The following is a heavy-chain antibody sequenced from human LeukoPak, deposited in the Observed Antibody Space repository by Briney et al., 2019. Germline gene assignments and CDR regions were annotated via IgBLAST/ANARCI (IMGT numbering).Heavy chain of an antibody. Sequence: ASVKVSCKASGYTFTGYYTHWVRQAPGQGLEWMGRINPNSGGTNYAQKFQGRVTMTRDTSISTAYMELSRLRSDDTAVYYCARRYSSGWSPFDYWGQGTLVTVSS. V-gene: IGHV1-2*06. CDR2: INPNSGGT. J-gene: IGHJ4*02. CDR3: ARRYSSGWSPFDY. CDR1: GYTFTGYY. D-gene: IGHD6-19*01.